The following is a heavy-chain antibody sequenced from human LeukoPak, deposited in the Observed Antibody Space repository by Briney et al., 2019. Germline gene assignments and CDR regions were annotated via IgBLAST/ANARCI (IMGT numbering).Heavy chain of an antibody. J-gene: IGHJ4*02. CDR2: ISGSGGST. CDR3: AKREVGAFGY. D-gene: IGHD1-26*01. CDR1: GFTFSSYA. Sequence: GGSLRLSCAASGFTFSSYAMSWVRPAPGKGLEWVSAISGSGGSTYHADTVKGRFTISRDNSKNTLYLQMNSLRAEDTAVYYCAKREVGAFGYWGQGTLVTVSS. V-gene: IGHV3-23*01.